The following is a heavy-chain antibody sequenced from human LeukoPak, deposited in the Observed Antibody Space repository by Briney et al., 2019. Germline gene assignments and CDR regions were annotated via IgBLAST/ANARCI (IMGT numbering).Heavy chain of an antibody. CDR2: ISWNSGSI. J-gene: IGHJ4*02. V-gene: IGHV3-9*01. CDR1: GFTFDDYA. D-gene: IGHD6-19*01. Sequence: GGSLRLSCAASGFTFDDYAMHWVRQAPGKGLEWVSGISWNSGSIGYADSVKGRFTISRDNAKNSLYLQMNSLRAEDTALYYCAKGSIAVAGTVDYWGQGTLVNVSS. CDR3: AKGSIAVAGTVDY.